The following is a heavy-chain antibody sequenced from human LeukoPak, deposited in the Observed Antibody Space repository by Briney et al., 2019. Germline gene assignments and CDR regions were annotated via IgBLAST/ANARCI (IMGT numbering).Heavy chain of an antibody. Sequence: GGSLRLSCAVSGFTFSGFWMSWSRQAPGKGLEWVASINSDGSEGYYADVVKGRFTISRDNSKNTLYLQMNSLRAEDTAVYYCARAYYDFWSGQNYYYYGMDVWGQGTTVTVSS. CDR3: ARAYYDFWSGQNYYYYGMDV. J-gene: IGHJ6*02. CDR1: GFTFSGFW. CDR2: INSDGSEG. V-gene: IGHV3-7*01. D-gene: IGHD3-3*01.